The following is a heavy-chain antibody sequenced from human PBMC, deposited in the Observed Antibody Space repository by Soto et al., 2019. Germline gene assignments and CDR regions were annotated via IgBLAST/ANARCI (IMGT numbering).Heavy chain of an antibody. CDR3: ARDRGAVTGDYLDY. Sequence: QVQLTESGGGLVKPGGSLRLSCAASGFTFSGLYMSWIRQAPGKGLEWVSCIDSSGVKKYYAESVRGRFTISRDNAKNSLYLQMNSLRAEDTAVYYCARDRGAVTGDYLDYWGQGTLVTVSS. J-gene: IGHJ4*02. CDR1: GFTFSGLY. D-gene: IGHD6-19*01. CDR2: IDSSGVKK. V-gene: IGHV3-11*01.